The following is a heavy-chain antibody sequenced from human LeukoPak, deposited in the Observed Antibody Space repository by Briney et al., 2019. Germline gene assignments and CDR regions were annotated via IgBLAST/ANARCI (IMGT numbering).Heavy chain of an antibody. CDR2: INHSGST. V-gene: IGHV4-34*01. CDR3: ARGRYGSGSYWGNWFDP. D-gene: IGHD3-10*01. CDR1: GGSFSGYY. J-gene: IGHJ5*02. Sequence: SETLSLTCAVYGGSFSGYYWSWIRQPPGKGLEWIGEINHSGSTNYNPSLKSRVTISVDTSKNQFSLKLSSVTAADTAVYYCARGRYGSGSYWGNWFDPWGQGTLVTVSS.